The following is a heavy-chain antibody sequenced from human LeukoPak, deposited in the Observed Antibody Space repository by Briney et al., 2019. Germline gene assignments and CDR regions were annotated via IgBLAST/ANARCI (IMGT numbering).Heavy chain of an antibody. D-gene: IGHD6-13*01. CDR3: ARGRGIAADLFDY. V-gene: IGHV4-34*01. J-gene: IGHJ4*02. CDR1: GGSFSGYY. Sequence: ETLSLTCAVYGGSFSGYYWSWIRQPPGKGPEWIGEINHSGSTNYNPSLKSRVTISVDTSKNQFSLKLSSVTAADTAVYYCARGRGIAADLFDYWGQGTLVTVSS. CDR2: INHSGST.